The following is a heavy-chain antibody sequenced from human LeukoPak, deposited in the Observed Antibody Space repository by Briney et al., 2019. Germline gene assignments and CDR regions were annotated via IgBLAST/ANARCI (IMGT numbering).Heavy chain of an antibody. J-gene: IGHJ4*02. D-gene: IGHD2-8*01. CDR1: GFTFSSYW. V-gene: IGHV3-7*01. CDR2: IKQDGSEK. CDR3: AKGGRGNGEVY. Sequence: GGSLRLSCAVSGFTFSSYWMNWVRQAPGMGLEWVANIKQDGSEKNYVDSVKGRFTISRDNAKSSLFLQMNDLRAEGTAVYYCAKGGRGNGEVYWGQGTLVTVSS.